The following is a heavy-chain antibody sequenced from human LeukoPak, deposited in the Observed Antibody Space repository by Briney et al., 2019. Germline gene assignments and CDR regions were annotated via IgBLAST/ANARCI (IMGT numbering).Heavy chain of an antibody. CDR1: GFTFSSYS. CDR2: ISSISGYI. D-gene: IGHD4-17*01. CDR3: ARETTVIKKIDY. V-gene: IGHV3-21*01. J-gene: IGHJ4*02. Sequence: GGSLTLSCEASGFTFSSYSMNWVRQAPGTGQEWVSSISSISGYIYYADSVKGRFTISRDNAKNSLYLQMNSLRDEDTAIYYCARETTVIKKIDYWGQGTLVTVSS.